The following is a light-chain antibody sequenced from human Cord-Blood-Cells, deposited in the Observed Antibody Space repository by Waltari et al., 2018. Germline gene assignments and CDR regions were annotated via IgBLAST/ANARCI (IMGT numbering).Light chain of an antibody. V-gene: IGLV2-11*01. CDR3: CSYAGSYTYV. CDR1: SSDVGGYNY. J-gene: IGLJ1*01. CDR2: DVS. Sequence: QSALTQPRSVSGSPGQSVTISCTGTSSDVGGYNYVSWYQQHPGKAPKLMIYDVSNLPSGVRDRFSGSKSGNTASLTISGLQAEDEADYYCCSYAGSYTYVFGTGTKVTVL.